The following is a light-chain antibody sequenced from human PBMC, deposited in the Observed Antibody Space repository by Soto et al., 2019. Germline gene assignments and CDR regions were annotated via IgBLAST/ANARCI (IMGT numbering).Light chain of an antibody. CDR2: DAS. CDR1: ESVNTW. J-gene: IGKJ3*01. V-gene: IGKV1-5*01. CDR3: QEYNTYRFT. Sequence: DIQMTQSPSTLSASVGDRVTLTCRVSESVNTWLAWYQQRPGKAPKLLIYDASSLESGVPSRFSGSGAGTDFTLTITGLQPDDVATYYCQEYNTYRFTFGPGTSVDI.